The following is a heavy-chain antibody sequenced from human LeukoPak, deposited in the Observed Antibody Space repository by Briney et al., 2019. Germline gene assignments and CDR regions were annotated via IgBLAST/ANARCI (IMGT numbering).Heavy chain of an antibody. J-gene: IGHJ6*04. CDR1: GYTFTSYA. CDR2: INTNTGNP. CDR3: AREVEGGLYIGAGSYLGVMGDNYYSMGV. Sequence: ASVKVSCKASGYTFTSYAMNWVRQAPGQGLEWMGWINTNTGNPTYAQGFTGRFVFSLDTSVSTAYLQISSLQAEDTAVYYCAREVEGGLYIGAGSYLGVMGDNYYSMGVWGKGAT. D-gene: IGHD3-10*01. V-gene: IGHV7-4-1*02.